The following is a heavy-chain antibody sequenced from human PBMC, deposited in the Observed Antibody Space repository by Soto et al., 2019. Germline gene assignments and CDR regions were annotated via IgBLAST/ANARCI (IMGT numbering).Heavy chain of an antibody. CDR3: ARASGSYYYGMDV. V-gene: IGHV4-4*02. J-gene: IGHJ6*02. CDR2: IYHSGST. CDR1: GGSISSSNW. Sequence: PSETLSLTCAVSGGSISSSNWWSWVRQPPGKGLEWIGEIYHSGSTNYNPSLKSRVTISVGKSKNQFSLKLSSVTAADTAVYYCARASGSYYYGMDVWGQGTTVTV. D-gene: IGHD1-26*01.